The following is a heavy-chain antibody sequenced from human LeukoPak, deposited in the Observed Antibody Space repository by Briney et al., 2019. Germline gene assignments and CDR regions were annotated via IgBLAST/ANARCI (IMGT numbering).Heavy chain of an antibody. CDR3: ARDYCGGDCYSDNWFDP. V-gene: IGHV3-30*04. CDR2: ISYDGSNK. D-gene: IGHD2-21*02. CDR1: GFTFSSYA. J-gene: IGHJ5*02. Sequence: GRSLRLSCAASGFTFSSYAMHWVRQAPGKGLEWVAVISYDGSNKYYADSVKGRFTISRDNSKNTLYLQMNSLRAEDTAVYYCARDYCGGDCYSDNWFDPWGQGTLFTVSS.